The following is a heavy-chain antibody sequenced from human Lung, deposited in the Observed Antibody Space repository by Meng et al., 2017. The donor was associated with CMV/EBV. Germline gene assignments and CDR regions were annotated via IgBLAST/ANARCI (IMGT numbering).Heavy chain of an antibody. CDR2: ISSSGSTI. CDR1: GFTFSSYE. V-gene: IGHV3-48*03. D-gene: IGHD2-2*01. CDR3: ARDRGVVVPAAKYYYYGMDV. J-gene: IGHJ6*02. Sequence: GGSLRLSCAASGFTFSSYEMNWVRQAPGKGLEWVSYISSSGSTIYYADSVKGRFTISRDNAKNSLYLQMNSLRAEDTAVYYCARDRGVVVPAAKYYYYGMDVWXQGTTVXVSS.